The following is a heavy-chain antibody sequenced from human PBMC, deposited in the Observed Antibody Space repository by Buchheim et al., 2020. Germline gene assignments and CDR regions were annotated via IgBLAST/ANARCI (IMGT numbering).Heavy chain of an antibody. CDR2: IKQDGSEK. Sequence: VQLVESGGGVVQPGRSLRLSCAASGFTFSSYGMHWVRQAPGKGLEWLANIKQDGSEKYYVDSVKGRFTISRDNAKNSLYLQMNSLRAGDTAVYYCARRRGDHTHYYFDYWGQGTL. CDR3: ARRRGDHTHYYFDY. J-gene: IGHJ4*02. V-gene: IGHV3-7*01. CDR1: GFTFSSYG. D-gene: IGHD5-24*01.